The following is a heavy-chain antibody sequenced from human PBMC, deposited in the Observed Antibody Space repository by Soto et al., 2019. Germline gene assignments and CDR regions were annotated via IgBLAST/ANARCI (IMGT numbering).Heavy chain of an antibody. V-gene: IGHV3-23*01. Sequence: PGGSLRLSSAASGFTFSSYAMSWVRQAPGKGLEWVSAISGSGGSTYYADSVKGRFTISRDNSKNTLYLQMNSLRAEDTAVYYCAKARAQYYDFWSGYPVDYWGQGTLVTVSS. CDR2: ISGSGGST. CDR1: GFTFSSYA. D-gene: IGHD3-3*01. CDR3: AKARAQYYDFWSGYPVDY. J-gene: IGHJ4*02.